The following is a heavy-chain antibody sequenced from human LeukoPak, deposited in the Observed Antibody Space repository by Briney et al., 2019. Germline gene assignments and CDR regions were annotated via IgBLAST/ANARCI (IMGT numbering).Heavy chain of an antibody. CDR1: GFTFSSYG. CDR2: IRYDGSNK. CDR3: ARDPADYDILTGYYKTRYFDY. D-gene: IGHD3-9*01. V-gene: IGHV3-30*02. Sequence: GGSLRLSCAASGFTFSSYGMHWVRQAPGKGLEWVAFIRYDGSNKYYADSVKGRFTISRDNSKNTLYLQMNSLRAEDTAVYYCARDPADYDILTGYYKTRYFDYWGQGTLVTVSS. J-gene: IGHJ4*02.